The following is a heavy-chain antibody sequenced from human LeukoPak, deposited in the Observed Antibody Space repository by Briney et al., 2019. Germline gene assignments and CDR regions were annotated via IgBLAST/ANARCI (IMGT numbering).Heavy chain of an antibody. J-gene: IGHJ4*02. CDR3: AKETRDGYNYPFDY. CDR2: ISASGGST. CDR1: GFTLSSYA. Sequence: GGSLRLSCAASGFTLSSYAMSWVRQAPGKGLEWVSSISASGGSTDYADSVKGRFTISRDNSKNTVYLQMNSLRADDTAVYYCAKETRDGYNYPFDYWGQGTLVTVSS. D-gene: IGHD5-24*01. V-gene: IGHV3-23*01.